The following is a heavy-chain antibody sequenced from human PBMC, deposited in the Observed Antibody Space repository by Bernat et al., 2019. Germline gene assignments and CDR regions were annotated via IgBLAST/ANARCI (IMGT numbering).Heavy chain of an antibody. CDR1: GYSFTNYW. Sequence: EVQLVQSGAEVKKPGESLKISCKGSGYSFTNYWIGWVRQMPGKGLEWMGIIYPVDADTRYSPSFQGQVTISADKSISPAYLQWSSRKASDTAIYYCARRGDWLLLDYWGQGTLVTVSS. J-gene: IGHJ4*02. CDR3: ARRGDWLLLDY. V-gene: IGHV5-51*03. CDR2: IYPVDADT. D-gene: IGHD3-9*01.